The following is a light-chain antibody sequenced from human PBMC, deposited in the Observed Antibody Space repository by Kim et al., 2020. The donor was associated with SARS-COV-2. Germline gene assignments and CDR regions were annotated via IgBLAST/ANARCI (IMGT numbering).Light chain of an antibody. CDR2: GAS. CDR1: QSVSSSY. Sequence: PGQRVILSCRASQSVSSSYLTWYQQKPGQAPRLLIYGASTRATGIPARFSGSGSGTDFTLTISSLQPEDFAVYYCQQDYNLPMYTFGQGTKL. V-gene: IGKV3D-7*01. CDR3: QQDYNLPMYT. J-gene: IGKJ2*01.